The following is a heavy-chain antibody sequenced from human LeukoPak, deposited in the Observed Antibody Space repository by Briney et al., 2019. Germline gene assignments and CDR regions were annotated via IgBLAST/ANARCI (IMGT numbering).Heavy chain of an antibody. CDR1: GFTFSSYS. D-gene: IGHD3-10*01. CDR2: ISSSSSYI. Sequence: GGSLRLSCAASGFTFSSYSMNWVRQAPGKGLEWASSISSSSSYIYYADSVKGRFTISRDNAKNSLYLQMNSLRAEDTAVYYCAREDDDYYGSGSYPDYWGQGTLVTVSS. CDR3: AREDDDYYGSGSYPDY. V-gene: IGHV3-21*01. J-gene: IGHJ4*02.